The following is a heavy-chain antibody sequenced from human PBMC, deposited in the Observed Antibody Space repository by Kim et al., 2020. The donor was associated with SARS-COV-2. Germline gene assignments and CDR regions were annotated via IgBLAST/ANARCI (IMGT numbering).Heavy chain of an antibody. J-gene: IGHJ6*02. V-gene: IGHV3-23*01. CDR3: AKDVSRIKIFGVVTRGGMAV. D-gene: IGHD3-3*01. CDR2: ISGSGGST. Sequence: GGSLRLSCAASGFTFSSYAMSWVRQAPGKGLEWVSAISGSGGSTYYADSVKGRFTISRDNSKNTLYLPMNSLRAEDTAVYYCAKDVSRIKIFGVVTRGGMAVWGQGTTVTVSS. CDR1: GFTFSSYA.